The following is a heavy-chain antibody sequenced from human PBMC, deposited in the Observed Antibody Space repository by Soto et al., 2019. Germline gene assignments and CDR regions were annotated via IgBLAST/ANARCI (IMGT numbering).Heavy chain of an antibody. CDR2: INPSGGST. V-gene: IGHV1-46*01. CDR3: ARAPSASSWYHDAFDI. J-gene: IGHJ3*02. CDR1: GYTFTSYY. Sequence: ASVKVSCKASGYTFTSYYMHWVRQAPGQGLEWMGIINPSGGSTSYAQKFQGRVTMTTDASTSTAYMELSSLRSEDTAVYYCARAPSASSWYHDAFDIWGQGTMVTVSS. D-gene: IGHD6-13*01.